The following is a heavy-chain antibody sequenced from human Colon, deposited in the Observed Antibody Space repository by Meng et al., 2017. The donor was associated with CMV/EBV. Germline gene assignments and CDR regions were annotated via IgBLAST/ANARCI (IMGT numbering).Heavy chain of an antibody. V-gene: IGHV3-66*02. D-gene: IGHD3-9*01. CDR3: ARQVRLDGRFDY. CDR2: SYGAGPT. Sequence: GGSLRLSCKASGFNVTNKWMSWVRQAPGKGLEWVGVSYGAGPTDSAGSAKGRFTISRDNSKNTLFLQMNSLRPEDTAVYYCARQVRLDGRFDYWGQGTLVTVSS. CDR1: GFNVTNKW. J-gene: IGHJ4*02.